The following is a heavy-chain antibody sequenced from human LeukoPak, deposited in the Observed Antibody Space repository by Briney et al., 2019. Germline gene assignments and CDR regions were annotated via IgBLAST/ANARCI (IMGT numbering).Heavy chain of an antibody. D-gene: IGHD6-13*01. Sequence: GASVKVSCKASGYTFTGYYMHWVRQAPGQGLEWMGWINPNSGGTNYAQKFQGRVTMTRDTSISTAYMELSRLRSDDTAVYYCARLGYSSSWPWDLDYWGQGTLVTVSS. V-gene: IGHV1-2*02. CDR3: ARLGYSSSWPWDLDY. CDR1: GYTFTGYY. CDR2: INPNSGGT. J-gene: IGHJ4*02.